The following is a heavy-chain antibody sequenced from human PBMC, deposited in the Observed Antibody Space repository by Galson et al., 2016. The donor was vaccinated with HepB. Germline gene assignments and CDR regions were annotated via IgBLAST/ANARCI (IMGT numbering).Heavy chain of an antibody. CDR1: GDSISPYY. CDR2: VYYSGST. CDR3: ARSRNSYDSSGYYYDWFDP. J-gene: IGHJ5*02. V-gene: IGHV4-59*08. D-gene: IGHD3-22*01. Sequence: LSLTCAVSGDSISPYYWSWIRQPPGKGLEWIGDVYYSGSTNYNPSLKSRVTISVDTSKNQFSLKLNSVTAADTAVYYCARSRNSYDSSGYYYDWFDPWGQGTLVTVSS.